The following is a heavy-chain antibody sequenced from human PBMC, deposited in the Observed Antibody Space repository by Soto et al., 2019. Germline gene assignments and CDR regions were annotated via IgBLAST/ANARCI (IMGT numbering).Heavy chain of an antibody. CDR3: GRAHLGTDRYILEPFDQ. CDR1: GDSVSSNTAT. J-gene: IGHJ5*02. Sequence: SQTLSLTFAISGDSVSSNTATWNWIRQSPSRGLEWLGRTYYRSKWYSDYAISVKSRITINPDTSKNQFSLHLNSVVPEDTAVYYCGRAHLGTDRYILEPFDQWGQGTLVTVSS. D-gene: IGHD1-1*01. CDR2: TYYRSKWYS. V-gene: IGHV6-1*01.